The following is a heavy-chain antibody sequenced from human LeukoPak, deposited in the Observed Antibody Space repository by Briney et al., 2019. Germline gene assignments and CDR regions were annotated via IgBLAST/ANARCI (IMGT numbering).Heavy chain of an antibody. J-gene: IGHJ4*02. CDR1: GGSISSSYYY. D-gene: IGHD1-1*01. Sequence: PSETLSLTCTVSGGSISSSYYYWGWIRQPPGKGLEWIGTIYYSGRTYYNPSLKSRVTISVDTSKNQFSLKLSSVTAPDTAVYYCARHEDRNWYFDHWGQGTLVTVSS. CDR3: ARHEDRNWYFDH. CDR2: IYYSGRT. V-gene: IGHV4-39*01.